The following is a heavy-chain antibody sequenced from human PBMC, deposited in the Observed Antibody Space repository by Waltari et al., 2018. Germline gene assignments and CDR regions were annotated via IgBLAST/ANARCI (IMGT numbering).Heavy chain of an antibody. CDR3: ARSRTYYDFWSGLNWFDP. CDR1: GGSFSGYY. V-gene: IGHV4-34*01. Sequence: QVQLQQWGAGLLKPSETPSLTCAVYGGSFSGYYWSWIRQPPGKGLEWIGEINHSGSTNYNPSLKSRVTISVDTSKNQFSLKLSSVTAADTAVYYCARSRTYYDFWSGLNWFDPWGQGTLVTVSS. J-gene: IGHJ5*02. CDR2: INHSGST. D-gene: IGHD3-3*01.